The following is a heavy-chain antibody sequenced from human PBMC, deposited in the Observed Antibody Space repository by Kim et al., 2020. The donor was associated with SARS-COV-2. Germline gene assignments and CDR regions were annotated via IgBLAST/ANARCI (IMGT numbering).Heavy chain of an antibody. D-gene: IGHD3-3*01. CDR2: ISGSGGST. V-gene: IGHV3-23*01. J-gene: IGHJ4*02. Sequence: GVSLRLSCAASGFTFSSYAMSWVRQAPGKGLEWVSAISGSGGSTYYADSVKGRFTISRDNSKNTLYLQMNSLRAEDTAVYYCAKDLGITIFGVVISLVGPFDYWGQGTLVTVSS. CDR3: AKDLGITIFGVVISLVGPFDY. CDR1: GFTFSSYA.